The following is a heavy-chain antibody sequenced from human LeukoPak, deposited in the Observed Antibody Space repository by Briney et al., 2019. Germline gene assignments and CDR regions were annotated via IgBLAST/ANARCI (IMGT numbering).Heavy chain of an antibody. CDR3: AREPQDSGSCLYYFDY. CDR2: IIPIFGTA. Sequence: SVKVSCKASGGTFSSYAISWVRQAPGQGLEWMGGIIPIFGTANYAQKFQGRVTITADESTSTAYMELSSLRSEDTAVYYCAREPQDSGSCLYYFDYWGQGTLVTVSS. D-gene: IGHD1-26*01. J-gene: IGHJ4*02. CDR1: GGTFSSYA. V-gene: IGHV1-69*01.